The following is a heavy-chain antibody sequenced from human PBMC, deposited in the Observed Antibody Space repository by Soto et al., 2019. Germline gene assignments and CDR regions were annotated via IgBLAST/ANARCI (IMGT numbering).Heavy chain of an antibody. CDR2: IYYSGST. CDR1: GGSISSSSYY. CDR3: ARGGITMVRGVIPNWFDP. Sequence: SETLPLTCTVSGGSISSSSYYWGWIRQPPGRGLEWIGSIYYSGSTYYNPSLKSRVTISVDTSKNQFSLKLSSVTAADTAVYYCARGGITMVRGVIPNWFDPWGQGTLVTVSS. J-gene: IGHJ5*02. D-gene: IGHD3-10*01. V-gene: IGHV4-39*01.